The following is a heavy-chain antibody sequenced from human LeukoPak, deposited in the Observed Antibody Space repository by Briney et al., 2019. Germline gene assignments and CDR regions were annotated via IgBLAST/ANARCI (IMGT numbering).Heavy chain of an antibody. Sequence: ASVKVSCKASGCTFSSYAISWVRQAPGQGLEWMGGIIPIFGTANYAQKFQGRVTITTDESTSTAYMELSSLRSEDTAVYYCARAARWLQFWYFDYWGQGTLVTVSS. CDR3: ARAARWLQFWYFDY. J-gene: IGHJ4*02. CDR2: IIPIFGTA. CDR1: GCTFSSYA. D-gene: IGHD5-24*01. V-gene: IGHV1-69*05.